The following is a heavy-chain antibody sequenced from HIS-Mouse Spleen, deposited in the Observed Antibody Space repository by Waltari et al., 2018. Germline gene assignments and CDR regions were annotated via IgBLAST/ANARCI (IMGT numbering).Heavy chain of an antibody. CDR2: IYYSGST. Sequence: QLQLQESGPGLVKPSETLSLTCTVSCGSIRSSSSYRGWILPPPGKGLEWIGSIYYSGSTYYNPSLKSRVTISVDTSKNQFSLKLSSVTAADTAVYYCAREIPYSSSWYDWYFDLWGRGTLVTVSS. V-gene: IGHV4-39*07. D-gene: IGHD6-13*01. CDR3: AREIPYSSSWYDWYFDL. J-gene: IGHJ2*01. CDR1: CGSIRSSSSY.